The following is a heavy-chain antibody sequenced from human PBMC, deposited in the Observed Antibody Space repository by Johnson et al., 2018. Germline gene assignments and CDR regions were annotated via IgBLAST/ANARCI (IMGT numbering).Heavy chain of an antibody. J-gene: IGHJ6*03. Sequence: VQLVESGGGLVQPGRSXRLSCAASGFTFDDYAMHWVRQAPGKGLEWVSGISWNSGSIGYADSVKGRVTISRDNAKNSLYLQMNSLRAEDTAVYYCAKDRRDSSGWNLYYYYYMDVWGKGTTVTVSS. D-gene: IGHD6-19*01. CDR2: ISWNSGSI. CDR1: GFTFDDYA. CDR3: AKDRRDSSGWNLYYYYYMDV. V-gene: IGHV3-9*01.